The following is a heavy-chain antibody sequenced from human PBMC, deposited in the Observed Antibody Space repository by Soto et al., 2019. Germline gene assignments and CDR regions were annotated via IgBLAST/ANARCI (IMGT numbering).Heavy chain of an antibody. V-gene: IGHV1-18*01. J-gene: IGHJ6*02. CDR3: ARIRNSGYHTHFYFGMDV. Sequence: QAHLEQSGVEVKKPGASVKVTCKASGYTFHSFGISWVRQAPGQGLEWMGWISTYNDNTNYAQKFRGRVTMSTDISTSTASMELRSPRPDDTAVYYCARIRNSGYHTHFYFGMDVWGQGTTVIVSS. D-gene: IGHD5-12*01. CDR1: GYTFHSFG. CDR2: ISTYNDNT.